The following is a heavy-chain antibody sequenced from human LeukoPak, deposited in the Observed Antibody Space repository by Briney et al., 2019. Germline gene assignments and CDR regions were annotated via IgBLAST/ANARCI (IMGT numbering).Heavy chain of an antibody. Sequence: SETLSLTCTVSGGSISSYYWSWIRQPAGKGLEWIGRIYTSGSTNYNPSLKRRVTMSVDTSKNQFSLQLSSVTAADTAVYYCARESNDYVWGSYRYTPMIDYWGQGTLVTVSS. CDR1: GGSISSYY. V-gene: IGHV4-4*07. CDR3: ARESNDYVWGSYRYTPMIDY. J-gene: IGHJ4*02. CDR2: IYTSGST. D-gene: IGHD3-16*02.